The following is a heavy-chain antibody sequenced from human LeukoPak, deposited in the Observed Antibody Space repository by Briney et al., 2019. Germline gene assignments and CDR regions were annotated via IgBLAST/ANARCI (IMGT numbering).Heavy chain of an antibody. J-gene: IGHJ4*02. D-gene: IGHD1-26*01. CDR3: ASLISIVGATN. V-gene: IGHV3-48*01. Sequence: GGSLRLSCAASGFTFSSYSMNWVRQAPGKGLEWVSYISSSSSTIYYADSVKGRFTISRDNAKNSLYLQMNSLRAEVTAVYYCASLISIVGATNWGQGTLVTVSS. CDR1: GFTFSSYS. CDR2: ISSSSSTI.